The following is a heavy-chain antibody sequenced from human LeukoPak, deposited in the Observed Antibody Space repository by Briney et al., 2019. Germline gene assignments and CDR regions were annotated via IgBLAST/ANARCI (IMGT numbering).Heavy chain of an antibody. CDR1: GFTFSSYE. V-gene: IGHV3-48*03. J-gene: IGHJ4*02. CDR2: ISSSGSTV. CDR3: ARVGGRWLQLDY. D-gene: IGHD5-24*01. Sequence: GGSLRLSCAASGFTFSSYEMNWVRQAPGKGLEWVSYISSSGSTVYYADSVKGRFTTSRDNAKNSLYLQMNSLRAEDTAVYYCARVGGRWLQLDYWGQGTLVTVSS.